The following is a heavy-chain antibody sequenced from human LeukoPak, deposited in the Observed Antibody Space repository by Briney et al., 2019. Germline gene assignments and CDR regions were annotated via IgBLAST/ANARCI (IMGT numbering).Heavy chain of an antibody. Sequence: PSETLSLTCDVSGDSIRSITYYWGWIRQPPGRGLEWIGSIYYSGNTYYNPSLKGRVTISVDTSKNQFSLKLSSVTAADTAVYYCARLGDSSSRLYYFDYWGQGTLVTVSS. CDR1: GDSIRSITYY. V-gene: IGHV4-39*01. CDR3: ARLGDSSSRLYYFDY. J-gene: IGHJ4*02. D-gene: IGHD6-6*01. CDR2: IYYSGNT.